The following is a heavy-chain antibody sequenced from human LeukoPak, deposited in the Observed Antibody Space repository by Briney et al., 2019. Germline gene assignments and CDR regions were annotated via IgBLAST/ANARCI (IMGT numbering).Heavy chain of an antibody. CDR2: INYIGTT. V-gene: IGHV4-34*01. CDR3: ARGDWLSGDYYLLDY. CDR1: GGSFSGYY. Sequence: SETLSLTCAVYGGSFSGYYWTWIRQPPGKGLEWLGEINYIGTTKFNPSLKSRITISVDTSKNQFSLKLSSVTAADTAVYYCARGDWLSGDYYLLDYWGQGALVTVSS. D-gene: IGHD3-22*01. J-gene: IGHJ4*02.